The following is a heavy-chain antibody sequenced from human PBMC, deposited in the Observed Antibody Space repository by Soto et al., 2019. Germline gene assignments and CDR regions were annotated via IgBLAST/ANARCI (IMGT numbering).Heavy chain of an antibody. D-gene: IGHD3-3*01. Sequence: PSETLSLTCTVSGGSISSGDYYWSWIRQHPGKGLEWIGYIYYSGSTSYNPSLKSRVTISIDTSKNQFSLKLSSVTAADTAVYYCARGVRSAWPNDYWGQGALVTVSS. J-gene: IGHJ4*02. CDR1: GGSISSGDYY. V-gene: IGHV4-31*03. CDR2: IYYSGST. CDR3: ARGVRSAWPNDY.